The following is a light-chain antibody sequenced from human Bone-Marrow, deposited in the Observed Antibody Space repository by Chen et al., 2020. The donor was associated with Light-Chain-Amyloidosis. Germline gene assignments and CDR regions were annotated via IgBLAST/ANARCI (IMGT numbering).Light chain of an antibody. Sequence: SYVLTQPSSVSVAPGQTATIACGGNNIGSTSVHWYQQTPGQAPLLVVYDDSDRPSGIPARLSGSNAGNTATLRISRVEAGDEADYYCQVWDRSSDRPVFGGGTKLTVL. J-gene: IGLJ3*02. CDR3: QVWDRSSDRPV. CDR2: DDS. CDR1: NIGSTS. V-gene: IGLV3-21*02.